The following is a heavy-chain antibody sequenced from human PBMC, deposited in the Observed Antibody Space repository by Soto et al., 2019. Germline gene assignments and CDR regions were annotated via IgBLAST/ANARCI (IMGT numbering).Heavy chain of an antibody. Sequence: SETLSLTCAVYGGSFSGYYWSWIRQPPGKGLEWIGEINHSGSTNYSPSLKSRVTISVDTSKNQFSLKLSSVTAADTAVYYCARTLAFGGVIVRDFDYWGQGTLVTVSS. CDR1: GGSFSGYY. J-gene: IGHJ4*02. CDR3: ARTLAFGGVIVRDFDY. D-gene: IGHD3-16*02. CDR2: INHSGST. V-gene: IGHV4-34*01.